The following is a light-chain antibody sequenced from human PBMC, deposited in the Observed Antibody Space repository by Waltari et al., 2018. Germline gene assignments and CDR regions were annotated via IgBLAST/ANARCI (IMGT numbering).Light chain of an antibody. V-gene: IGKV4-1*01. CDR2: WAS. CDR3: QQYYSIPPT. J-gene: IGKJ1*01. Sequence: DIVMTQSPDSLAVSLGERATINCKSSQSVLYNSNNKNYLAWYQQKPGQPPKLLIYWASTREFGVPDRFSGSGSGTDFTLTISSLQAEDVAVYYCQQYYSIPPTFGQGTKVEIK. CDR1: QSVLYNSNNKNY.